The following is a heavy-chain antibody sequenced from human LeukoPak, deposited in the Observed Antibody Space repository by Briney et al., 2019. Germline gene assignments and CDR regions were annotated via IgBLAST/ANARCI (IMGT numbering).Heavy chain of an antibody. J-gene: IGHJ4*02. CDR2: INHSGST. CDR1: GGSFSGYY. V-gene: IGHV4-34*01. Sequence: PSETLSLTCAVYGGSFSGYYWSWIRQPPGKGLEWIGEINHSGSTNYNPSLKSRVTISVDTSKNQFSLKLSPVTAADTAVYYCARADIVVVPAANEGNFDYWGQGTLVTVSS. CDR3: ARADIVVVPAANEGNFDY. D-gene: IGHD2-2*01.